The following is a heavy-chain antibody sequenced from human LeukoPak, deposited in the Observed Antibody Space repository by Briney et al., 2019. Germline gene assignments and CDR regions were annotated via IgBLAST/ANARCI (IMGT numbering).Heavy chain of an antibody. CDR1: GYSISSGYY. CDR3: ARRRRILGNIVVVPAAALGRYYFDY. D-gene: IGHD2-2*01. J-gene: IGHJ4*02. V-gene: IGHV4-38-2*02. CDR2: INHSGST. Sequence: SETLSLTCTVSGYSISSGYYWSWIRQPPGKGLEWIGEINHSGSTNYNPSLKSRVSISVDTSKNHFSLKLSSVTAADTAVYYCARRRRILGNIVVVPAAALGRYYFDYWGQGTLVTVSS.